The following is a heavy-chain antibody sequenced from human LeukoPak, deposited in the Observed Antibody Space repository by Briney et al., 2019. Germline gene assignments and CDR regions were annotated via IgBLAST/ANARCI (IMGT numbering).Heavy chain of an antibody. Sequence: KPSETLSLTCAVYGGSFSGFFWSWIRQPPGKGLEWIGEIKHSGSTNYNPSLKSRVTILVDTSKNQFSLKLSPVTAADTAVYFCARSFGGDYGSGSPVGTNWFDPWGRGTPVAVSS. J-gene: IGHJ5*02. CDR2: IKHSGST. D-gene: IGHD3-10*01. CDR3: ARSFGGDYGSGSPVGTNWFDP. CDR1: GGSFSGFF. V-gene: IGHV4-34*01.